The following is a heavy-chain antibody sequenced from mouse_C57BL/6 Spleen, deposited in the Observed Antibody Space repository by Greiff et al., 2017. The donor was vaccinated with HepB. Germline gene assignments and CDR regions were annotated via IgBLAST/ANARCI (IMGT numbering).Heavy chain of an antibody. D-gene: IGHD1-1*01. CDR3: AREGYYYGSSYRDYAMDY. Sequence: VQLQQPGAELVMPGASVKLSCKASGYTFTSYWMHWVKQRPGQGLEWIGEIDPSDSYTNYNQKFKGKSTLTVDKSSSTAYMQLSSLTSEDSAVYYCAREGYYYGSSYRDYAMDYWGQGTSVTVSS. CDR2: IDPSDSYT. V-gene: IGHV1-69*01. J-gene: IGHJ4*01. CDR1: GYTFTSYW.